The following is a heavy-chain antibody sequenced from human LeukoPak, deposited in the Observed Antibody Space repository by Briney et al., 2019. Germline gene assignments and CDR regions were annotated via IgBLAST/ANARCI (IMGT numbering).Heavy chain of an antibody. J-gene: IGHJ4*02. CDR1: GFTFSSYG. Sequence: GGSLRLSCAASGFTFSSYGMHWVRQAPGKGLEWVAFIRYDGSNKYYADSVKGRFTISRDNSKNTLYLQMNSLRAEDTAVYYCAKGRPYSSSLWLDYFDYWGQGTLVTVSS. D-gene: IGHD6-6*01. CDR2: IRYDGSNK. CDR3: AKGRPYSSSLWLDYFDY. V-gene: IGHV3-30*02.